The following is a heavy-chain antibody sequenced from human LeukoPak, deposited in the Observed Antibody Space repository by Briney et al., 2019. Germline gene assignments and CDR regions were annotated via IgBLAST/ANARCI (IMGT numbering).Heavy chain of an antibody. Sequence: SETLSLTCSVSGGSISSNSDYWGWIRPPPGKGLEWIGSIYYSGSTYHNPSLKSRVAISVDTSKNHFSLRLSSVTAADTAVYYCTRIASLWFDPWGQGTLVTVSS. CDR3: TRIASLWFDP. CDR2: IYYSGST. V-gene: IGHV4-39*02. D-gene: IGHD6-6*01. J-gene: IGHJ5*02. CDR1: GGSISSNSDY.